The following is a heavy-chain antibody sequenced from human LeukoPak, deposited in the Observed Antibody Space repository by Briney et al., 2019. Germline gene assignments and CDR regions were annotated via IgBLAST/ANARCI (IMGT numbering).Heavy chain of an antibody. CDR1: GFTFSSYA. CDR3: AKDTSSGWYGD. J-gene: IGHJ4*02. Sequence: GGSLRLSCAASGFTFSSYAMSWVRQAPGKGLEWVSAISGSGGSTYYADSVKGRFTIPRDNSKNTLYLQMNSLRAEDTAVYYCAKDTSSGWYGDWGQGTLVTVSS. CDR2: ISGSGGST. D-gene: IGHD6-19*01. V-gene: IGHV3-23*01.